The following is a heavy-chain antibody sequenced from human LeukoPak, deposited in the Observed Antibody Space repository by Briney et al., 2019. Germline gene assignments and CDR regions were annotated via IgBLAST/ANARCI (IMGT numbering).Heavy chain of an antibody. J-gene: IGHJ4*02. Sequence: SETLSLTCAVYGGSFSGYYWSWIRQPPGKGLEWIGEINHSGSTNYNPSLKSRVTISVDTSKNQFSLKLSSVTAADTAVYYCASGWGGDCTNGVCYTQTFDYWGQGTLVTVSS. D-gene: IGHD2-8*01. V-gene: IGHV4-34*01. CDR3: ASGWGGDCTNGVCYTQTFDY. CDR2: INHSGST. CDR1: GGSFSGYY.